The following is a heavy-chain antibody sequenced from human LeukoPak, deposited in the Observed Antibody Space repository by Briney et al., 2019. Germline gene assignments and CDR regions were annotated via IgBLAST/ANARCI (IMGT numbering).Heavy chain of an antibody. D-gene: IGHD3-3*01. V-gene: IGHV3-23*01. CDR3: AEVGPFWSGHNYYYYGMDV. CDR1: GFTFSSYA. CDR2: ISGSGGST. Sequence: GGSLRLSCAASGFTFSSYAMSWVRQAPGKGLEWVSAISGSGGSTYYADSVKGRFTISRDNSKNTLYLQMNSLRAEDTAVYYCAEVGPFWSGHNYYYYGMDVWGQGTTVTVSS. J-gene: IGHJ6*02.